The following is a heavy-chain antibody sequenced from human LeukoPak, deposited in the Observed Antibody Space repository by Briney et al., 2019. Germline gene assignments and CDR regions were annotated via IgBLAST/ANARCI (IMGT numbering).Heavy chain of an antibody. J-gene: IGHJ6*02. Sequence: GESLRLSCAASGFTFSSYEMNWVRQAPGKGLEWVSYISSSGSTIYYADSVKGRFTISRDNAKNSLYLQMNSLRAEDTAVYYCARDGYYDFWSGYYIYYYGMDVWGQGTTVTVSS. CDR3: ARDGYYDFWSGYYIYYYGMDV. V-gene: IGHV3-48*03. D-gene: IGHD3-3*01. CDR2: ISSSGSTI. CDR1: GFTFSSYE.